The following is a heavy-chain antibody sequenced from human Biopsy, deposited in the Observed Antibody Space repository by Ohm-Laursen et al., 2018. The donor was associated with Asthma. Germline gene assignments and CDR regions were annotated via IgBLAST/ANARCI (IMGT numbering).Heavy chain of an antibody. CDR1: GFTFSSYA. Sequence: SLRLSCAASGFTFSSYAMHWVRQAPGKGLEWVSVIYSGGTSHTADSVRGRFTISRDFSKNTLHLQMHSLRVEDTAIYYCARFSMCTRTACGPYYIYEMDVWGQGTTVTVSS. CDR3: ARFSMCTRTACGPYYIYEMDV. CDR2: IYSGGTS. D-gene: IGHD5-18*01. J-gene: IGHJ6*02. V-gene: IGHV3-53*01.